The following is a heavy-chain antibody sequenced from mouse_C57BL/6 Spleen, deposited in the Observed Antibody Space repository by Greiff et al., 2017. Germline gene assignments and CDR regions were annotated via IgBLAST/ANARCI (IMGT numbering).Heavy chain of an antibody. Sequence: QVQLQQSGAELVRPGASVTLSCKASGYTFTDYEMHWVKQTPVHGLEWIGAIDPETGGTAYNQKFKGKAILTADKSSSTAYMELRSLTSEDSAVYYCAVFYDGYFLFAYWGQGTLVTVSA. D-gene: IGHD2-3*01. CDR1: GYTFTDYE. CDR3: AVFYDGYFLFAY. CDR2: IDPETGGT. V-gene: IGHV1-15*01. J-gene: IGHJ3*01.